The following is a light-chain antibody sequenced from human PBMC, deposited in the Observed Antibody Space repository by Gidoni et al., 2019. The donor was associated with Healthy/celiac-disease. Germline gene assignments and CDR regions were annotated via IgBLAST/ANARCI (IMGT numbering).Light chain of an antibody. Sequence: IVMTQSPLSLLVTRGEPASISCRSSQSLLHSNGYNYLDWYLQKPGQSPQLLIYLGSNRASGVPDRFSGSGSGTDFTLNISRVEAEDVGVYYCMQALQTPRAFGGGTKVEIK. V-gene: IGKV2-28*01. J-gene: IGKJ4*01. CDR2: LGS. CDR3: MQALQTPRA. CDR1: QSLLHSNGYNY.